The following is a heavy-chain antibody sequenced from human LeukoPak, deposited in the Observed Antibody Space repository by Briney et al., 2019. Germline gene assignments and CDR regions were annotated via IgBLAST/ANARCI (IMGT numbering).Heavy chain of an antibody. Sequence: PEGSLRLSCAASGFTFSTSYMNWVRQAPGKGLEWVSLITGSSSYIYYTDSVKGRFTISRDNAKNSLYLQMNSLRAEDTAVYYCARDFRIQLINYYFDYWGRGTLVTVSS. D-gene: IGHD5-18*01. CDR3: ARDFRIQLINYYFDY. CDR2: ITGSSSYI. J-gene: IGHJ4*02. V-gene: IGHV3-21*01. CDR1: GFTFSTSY.